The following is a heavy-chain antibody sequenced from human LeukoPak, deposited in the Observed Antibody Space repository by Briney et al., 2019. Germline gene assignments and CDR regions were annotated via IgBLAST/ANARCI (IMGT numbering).Heavy chain of an antibody. J-gene: IGHJ6*03. CDR3: TTAVVTAIPYYYYYYYMDV. CDR1: GFTVSSND. Sequence: GGSLRLSCAASGFTVSSNDMSWVRQAPGKGLECISVIYSGGSTDYADSVKGRLTISRDNSKNTLYLQMNSLRAEDTAVYYCTTAVVTAIPYYYYYYYMDVWGKGTTVTVSS. CDR2: IYSGGST. V-gene: IGHV3-53*01. D-gene: IGHD2-21*02.